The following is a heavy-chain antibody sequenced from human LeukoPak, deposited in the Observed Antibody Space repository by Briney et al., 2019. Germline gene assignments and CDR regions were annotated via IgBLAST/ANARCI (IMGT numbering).Heavy chain of an antibody. Sequence: PGRSLRLSCAAPGITFSSYGMHWVRQAPGKGLEWVAVISYDGSNKYYADSVKGRFTISRDNSKNTLYLQMNSLRAEDTAVYYCAKDPEGDSGSYLYYFDYWGQGTLVTVSS. CDR3: AKDPEGDSGSYLYYFDY. D-gene: IGHD1-26*01. CDR1: GITFSSYG. J-gene: IGHJ4*02. V-gene: IGHV3-30*18. CDR2: ISYDGSNK.